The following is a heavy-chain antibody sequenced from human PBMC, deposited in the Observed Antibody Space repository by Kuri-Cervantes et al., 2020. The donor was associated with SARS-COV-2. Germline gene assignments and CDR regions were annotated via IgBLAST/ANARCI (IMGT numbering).Heavy chain of an antibody. V-gene: IGHV4-38-2*02. D-gene: IGHD6-19*01. CDR1: GDSIRDYY. CDR2: IYHSGST. CDR3: ARAGIGAVAGNFDC. Sequence: SETLSLTCNVSGDSIRDYYWNWIRQPPGKGLEWIGSIYHSGSTYYNPSLKSRVTISVDTSKNQFSLKLSSVTAADTAVYYCARAGIGAVAGNFDCWGQGTLVTVSS. J-gene: IGHJ4*02.